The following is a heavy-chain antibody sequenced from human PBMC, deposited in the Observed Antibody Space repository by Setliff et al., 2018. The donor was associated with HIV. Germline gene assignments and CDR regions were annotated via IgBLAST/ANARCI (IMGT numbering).Heavy chain of an antibody. CDR3: ARDATRGGDMDV. Sequence: SCAASGFSFSSYWMSWVRQAPGKGLERVANIKQDGSEKYYVDSVRGRFTISRDNAKNSLYLQMNSLRAEDTAVYYCARDATRGGDMDVWAKGTTVTVSS. CDR2: IKQDGSEK. D-gene: IGHD2-15*01. J-gene: IGHJ6*03. V-gene: IGHV3-7*01. CDR1: GFSFSSYW.